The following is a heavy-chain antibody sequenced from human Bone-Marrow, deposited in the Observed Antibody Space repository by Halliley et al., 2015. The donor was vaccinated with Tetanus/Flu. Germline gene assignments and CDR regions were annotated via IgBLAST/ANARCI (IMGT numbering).Heavy chain of an antibody. V-gene: IGHV3-64D*09. Sequence: SLRLSCSASGFSFSNFAVYWARQAPGKGLEYVSSITSGGNTYYADSVKGRFTISRDNSKDTLYLLLNSLRPEDTAVYYCAYNNNLNGGSWGQGALVTVSS. CDR1: GFSFSNFA. CDR2: ITSGGNT. J-gene: IGHJ5*02. D-gene: IGHD3-10*01. CDR3: AYNNNLNGGS.